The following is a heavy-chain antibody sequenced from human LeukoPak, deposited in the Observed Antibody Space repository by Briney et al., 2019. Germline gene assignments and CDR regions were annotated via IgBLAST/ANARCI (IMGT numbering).Heavy chain of an antibody. Sequence: GESLKISCKGSGYSFTSYWIGWVRQMPGKGLEWMGIIYPGDSDTRYSPSFQGQVTISADKSISTAYLQWSSLKASDTAMNYCASGGYGDYLSLAFDIWGQGTMVTVSS. CDR2: IYPGDSDT. J-gene: IGHJ3*02. CDR3: ASGGYGDYLSLAFDI. CDR1: GYSFTSYW. V-gene: IGHV5-51*01. D-gene: IGHD4-17*01.